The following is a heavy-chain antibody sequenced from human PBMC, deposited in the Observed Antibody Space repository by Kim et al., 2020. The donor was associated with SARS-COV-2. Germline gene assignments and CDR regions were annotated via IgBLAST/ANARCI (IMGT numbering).Heavy chain of an antibody. D-gene: IGHD2-8*02. J-gene: IGHJ4*02. V-gene: IGHV1-69*13. CDR3: VTDARVLTCQGTHGSIDS. CDR1: GGTFTNYP. CDR2: IIPILGTT. Sequence: SVKVSCKASGGTFTNYPLSWVRQAPGQGLEWMGGIIPILGTTSYAQNFQGRLTITADESTHTAYMEVGSLRSEDTATYYCVTDARVLTCQGTHGSIDSWGQGTLVTVSS.